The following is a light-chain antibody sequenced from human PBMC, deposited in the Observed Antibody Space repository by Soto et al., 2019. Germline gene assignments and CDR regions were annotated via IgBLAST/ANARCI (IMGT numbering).Light chain of an antibody. V-gene: IGKV1-5*01. CDR3: QQYNSYSWT. CDR2: DAS. CDR1: QSISSW. J-gene: IGKJ1*01. Sequence: QITPFSSTPSSSLGDRVPITCRASQSISSWLAWYQQKPGKAPKLLIYDASSLESGVPSRFSGSGSGTEFTLTISSLQPDDFATYYCQQYNSYSWTFGQGTKVDI.